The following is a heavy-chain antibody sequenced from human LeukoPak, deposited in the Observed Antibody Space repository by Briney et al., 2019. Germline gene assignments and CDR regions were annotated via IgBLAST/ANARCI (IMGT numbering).Heavy chain of an antibody. CDR2: ISPSGAST. V-gene: IGHV1-46*01. Sequence: ASVKVSCKSFGYTFTSNYMHWVRQTPGQGPEWMGVISPSGASTTYAQTFQGRVTLTRDMSTSTDYLELSSLRSEDTAVYYCARDNSVRDEAWWFSPWGQGTLVTVSS. CDR1: GYTFTSNY. CDR3: ARDNSVRDEAWWFSP. D-gene: IGHD5-24*01. J-gene: IGHJ5*02.